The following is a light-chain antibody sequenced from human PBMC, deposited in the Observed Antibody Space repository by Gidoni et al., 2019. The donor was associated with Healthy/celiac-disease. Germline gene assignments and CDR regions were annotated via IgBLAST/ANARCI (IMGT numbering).Light chain of an antibody. Sequence: HSPLTPPASVSGSPGQSITISCTGTSSDVGSYNLVSWYQQHPGKAPKLMIYEVSKRPSGVSNRFSGSKSGNTASLTISGLQAEDEADYYCCSYAGSSTLYVFGTGTKVTVL. V-gene: IGLV2-23*02. CDR2: EVS. J-gene: IGLJ1*01. CDR3: CSYAGSSTLYV. CDR1: SSDVGSYNL.